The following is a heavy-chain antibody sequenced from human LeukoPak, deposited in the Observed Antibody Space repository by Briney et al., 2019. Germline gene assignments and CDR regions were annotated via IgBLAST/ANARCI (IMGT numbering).Heavy chain of an antibody. CDR3: ARVPGATTGPYYFDY. CDR2: ISYDGSNK. V-gene: IGHV3-30-3*01. CDR1: GFTFSSYA. D-gene: IGHD1-26*01. J-gene: IGHJ4*02. Sequence: QPGRSLIPSCAASGFTFSSYAMHWVRQAPGKGLEWVAVISYDGSNKYYADSVEGRFTISRDNSKNTLYLQMNSLRAEDTAVFYCARVPGATTGPYYFDYWGQGTLVTVSS.